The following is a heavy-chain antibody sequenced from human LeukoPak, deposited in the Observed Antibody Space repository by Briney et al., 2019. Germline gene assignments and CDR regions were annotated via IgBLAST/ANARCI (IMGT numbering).Heavy chain of an antibody. Sequence: GGSLRLSCAASGFTFSRYAMSWVRQAPGKGLEWVSSISGNGGSTYYAESVKGRFTISRDNSKNTLYLQMNSLRAEDTAAYYCAKDVLIVVVDGGYFDYWGQGTLVTVSS. CDR1: GFTFSRYA. V-gene: IGHV3-23*01. J-gene: IGHJ4*02. CDR3: AKDVLIVVVDGGYFDY. D-gene: IGHD3-22*01. CDR2: ISGNGGST.